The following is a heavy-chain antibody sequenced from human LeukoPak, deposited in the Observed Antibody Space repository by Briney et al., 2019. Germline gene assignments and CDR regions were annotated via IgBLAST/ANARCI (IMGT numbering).Heavy chain of an antibody. Sequence: PSETLSLTCTVSGGSISSYYWSWIRQPPGKGLEWIGYIYYSGSTNYNPSLKSRVTISVDTSKNQFSLKLSSVTAADTAVYYRARARYDSSGYRFDYWGQGTLVTVSS. V-gene: IGHV4-59*01. CDR2: IYYSGST. D-gene: IGHD3-22*01. CDR1: GGSISSYY. CDR3: ARARYDSSGYRFDY. J-gene: IGHJ4*02.